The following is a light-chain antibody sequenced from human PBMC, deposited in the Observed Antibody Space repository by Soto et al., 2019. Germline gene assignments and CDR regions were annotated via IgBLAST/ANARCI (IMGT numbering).Light chain of an antibody. J-gene: IGKJ4*01. CDR1: QSVSSN. CDR2: GAS. Sequence: EIVMTQSPATLSVSPGEGATLSCRSSQSVSSNLAWYQQRPGQAPRLLIYGASTRATGIPARFSGSGSGTEFTLTISSLQSEDFAVYYCQQYNNWPPLTFGGGTKVEIK. CDR3: QQYNNWPPLT. V-gene: IGKV3-15*01.